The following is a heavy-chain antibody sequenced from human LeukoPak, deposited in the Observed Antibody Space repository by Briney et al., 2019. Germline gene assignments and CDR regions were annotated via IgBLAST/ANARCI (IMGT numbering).Heavy chain of an antibody. J-gene: IGHJ4*02. V-gene: IGHV4-61*02. CDR2: IYTSGST. D-gene: IGHD3-3*02. Sequence: PSQTLSLTCTVSGGSISSGSYYWSWIRQPAGKGLEWIGRIYTSGSTNYNPSLKSRVTISVDTSKNQFSLKLSSVTAADTAVYYCARNIGFLEWLFFDYWGQGTLVIVSS. CDR3: ARNIGFLEWLFFDY. CDR1: GGSISSGSYY.